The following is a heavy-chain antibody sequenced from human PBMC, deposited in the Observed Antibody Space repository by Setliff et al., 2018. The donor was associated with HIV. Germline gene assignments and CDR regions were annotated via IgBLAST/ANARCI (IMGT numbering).Heavy chain of an antibody. Sequence: GGSLRLSCAASGSTFSNYWMDWVRQAPGKGLEWVATIKKDGREKYYVDSVKGRFTISRDNARTSLYLEMSSLRVEDTAVYFCASMWKVGAWGRGTLVTVSS. J-gene: IGHJ5*02. CDR1: GSTFSNYW. CDR2: IKKDGREK. V-gene: IGHV3-7*03. D-gene: IGHD1-26*01. CDR3: ASMWKVGA.